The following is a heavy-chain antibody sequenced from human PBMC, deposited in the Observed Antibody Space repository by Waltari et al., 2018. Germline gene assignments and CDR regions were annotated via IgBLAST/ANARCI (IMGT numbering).Heavy chain of an antibody. D-gene: IGHD6-19*01. CDR3: AKSKWLVLSDY. CDR1: GFTFSSYA. Sequence: EVQLLESGGGLVQPGGSLRLSCAASGFTFSSYALSWLRQAPGKGLEWVSAISGSGGRTYYADSVKGRFTISRDNSKNTLYLQMNSLRAEDTAVYYCAKSKWLVLSDYWGQGTLVTVSS. V-gene: IGHV3-23*01. CDR2: ISGSGGRT. J-gene: IGHJ4*02.